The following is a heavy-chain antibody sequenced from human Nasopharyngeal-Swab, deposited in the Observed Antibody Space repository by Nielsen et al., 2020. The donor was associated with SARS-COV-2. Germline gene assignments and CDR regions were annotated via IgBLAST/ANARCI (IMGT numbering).Heavy chain of an antibody. CDR3: ARDIAVAASEYFQH. CDR2: IWYDGSNK. D-gene: IGHD6-19*01. CDR1: GFTFSSYG. V-gene: IGHV3-33*01. Sequence: GGSLRLSCAASGFTFSSYGMHWVRQAPGKGLEWVAVIWYDGSNKYYADSVKGRFTISRDNSKNTLYLQMNSLRAEDTAVYYCARDIAVAASEYFQHWGQGTLVTVSS. J-gene: IGHJ1*01.